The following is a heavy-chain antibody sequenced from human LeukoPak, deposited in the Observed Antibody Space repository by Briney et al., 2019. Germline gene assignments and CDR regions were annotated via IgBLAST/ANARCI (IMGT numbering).Heavy chain of an antibody. CDR2: IDSVGGT. D-gene: IGHD3-16*01. CDR3: ARGLRGGLDP. CDR1: GFTFSSYD. Sequence: GGSLRLSCAASGFTFSSYDMHWVRQVTGKGLEWVSSIDSVGGTYYAGSVKGRFTISRENARKSVDLQMNSLRAGDTAVYYCARGLRGGLDPWGQGTLVIVSS. J-gene: IGHJ5*02. V-gene: IGHV3-13*04.